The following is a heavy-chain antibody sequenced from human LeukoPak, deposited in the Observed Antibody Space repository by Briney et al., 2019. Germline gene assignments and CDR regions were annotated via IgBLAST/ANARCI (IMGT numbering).Heavy chain of an antibody. V-gene: IGHV3-30*02. Sequence: GGSLRLSCAASGFTFSDYGMVWVRQAPGKGLEWVAFIRYDGSIKYYTDSVKDRFTVSRDNSRNTLYLQMNSLKDEDTAVYYCARDRSTVTTWVDYWGQGTLVTVSS. CDR2: IRYDGSIK. J-gene: IGHJ4*02. CDR1: GFTFSDYG. D-gene: IGHD4-17*01. CDR3: ARDRSTVTTWVDY.